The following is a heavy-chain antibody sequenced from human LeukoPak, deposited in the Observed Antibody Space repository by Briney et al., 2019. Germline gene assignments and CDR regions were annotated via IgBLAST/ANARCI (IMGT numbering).Heavy chain of an antibody. J-gene: IGHJ3*02. CDR2: IIPIFGTA. V-gene: IGHV1-69*06. Sequence: ASVKVSCKASGGTFSSYAISWVRQAPGQGLEWMGGIIPIFGTANYAQKFQGRVMITADKSTSTAYMELSSLRSEDTAVYYCARPYVDTAIAGAFDIWGQGTMVTVSS. D-gene: IGHD5-18*01. CDR1: GGTFSSYA. CDR3: ARPYVDTAIAGAFDI.